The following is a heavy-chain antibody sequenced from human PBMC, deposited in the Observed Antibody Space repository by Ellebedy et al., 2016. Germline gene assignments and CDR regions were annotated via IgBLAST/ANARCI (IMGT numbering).Heavy chain of an antibody. D-gene: IGHD2-15*01. CDR2: IYYSGST. V-gene: IGHV4-31*03. Sequence: SETLSLXXTVSGGSISSGGYYWSWIRQHPGKGLEWIGYIYYSGSTYYNPSLKSRVTISVDTSKNQFSLKLSSVTAADTAVYYCARERWNYDYYMDVWGKGTTVTVSS. J-gene: IGHJ6*03. CDR1: GGSISSGGYY. CDR3: ARERWNYDYYMDV.